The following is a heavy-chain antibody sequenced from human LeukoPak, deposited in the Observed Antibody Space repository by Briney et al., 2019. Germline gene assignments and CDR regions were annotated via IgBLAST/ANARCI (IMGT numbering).Heavy chain of an antibody. Sequence: ASVKVSCTASGYTFTSDYMHWVRQAPGQGLEWMGIINPSGGSTSYAQTFQGRVTMTRDTTTSTVYMELSSLRSEDTAVYYCARGYCSGGSCLTDYGMDVWGKGTTVTVSS. J-gene: IGHJ6*04. V-gene: IGHV1-46*01. CDR3: ARGYCSGGSCLTDYGMDV. CDR1: GYTFTSDY. CDR2: INPSGGST. D-gene: IGHD2-15*01.